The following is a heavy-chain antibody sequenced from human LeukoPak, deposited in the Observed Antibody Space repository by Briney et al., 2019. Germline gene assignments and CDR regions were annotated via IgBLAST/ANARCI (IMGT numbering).Heavy chain of an antibody. V-gene: IGHV3-11*01. D-gene: IGHD3-22*01. Sequence: GGSLRLSCAASGFTFSDYYMNWIRQAPGRGLEWLSYISNTGSAMYYADSVKGRFTISRDNAKNSLYLRMNSLTAEDTAIYYCASDSSGYFGPWGQGTLVTVSS. CDR1: GFTFSDYY. CDR3: ASDSSGYFGP. CDR2: ISNTGSAM. J-gene: IGHJ5*02.